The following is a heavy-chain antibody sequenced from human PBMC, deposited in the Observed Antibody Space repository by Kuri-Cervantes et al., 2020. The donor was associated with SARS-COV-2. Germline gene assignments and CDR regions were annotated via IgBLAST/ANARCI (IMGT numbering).Heavy chain of an antibody. Sequence: GGSLRLSCAASGFTFSTYWMSWVRQAPGKGLEWVANIKQDGSEKYYVDSVKGRFTISRDNAKNSLYLQMNSLRAEDTAVYYCARASRTGPYLLGRCSSCYFDYWGQGTLVTVSS. J-gene: IGHJ4*02. V-gene: IGHV3-7*01. D-gene: IGHD3/OR15-3a*01. CDR2: IKQDGSEK. CDR1: GFTFSTYW. CDR3: ARASRTGPYLLGRCSSCYFDY.